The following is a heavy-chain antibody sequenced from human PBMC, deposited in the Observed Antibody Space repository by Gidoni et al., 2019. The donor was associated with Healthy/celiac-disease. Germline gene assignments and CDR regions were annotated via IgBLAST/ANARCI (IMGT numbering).Heavy chain of an antibody. V-gene: IGHV3-33*01. CDR1: GFPFSSYG. CDR2: IWYDGSNK. Sequence: QVQLVESGGGVVQPGRSLRLSCAASGFPFSSYGMHWVRQAPGKGLEWVAVIWYDGSNKYYADSVKGRFTISRDNSKNTLYLQMNSLRAEDTAVYYCARIGTYYYDSSVPFVWGQGTRSPSP. J-gene: IGHJ6*02. D-gene: IGHD3-22*01. CDR3: ARIGTYYYDSSVPFV.